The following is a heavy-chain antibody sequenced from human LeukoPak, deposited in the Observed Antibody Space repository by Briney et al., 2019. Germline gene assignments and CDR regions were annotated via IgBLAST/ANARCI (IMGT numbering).Heavy chain of an antibody. CDR2: ISSSGSTI. CDR3: ARDMRVPAAIRGYYYGMDV. Sequence: GGSLRLSCAASGFTFSSYEMNWVRQAPGPRLKWVSYISSSGSTIYYADSVKARFTISRDNAKNSLYLQMNSLRAEDTAVYYCARDMRVPAAIRGYYYGMDVWGQGTTVTVSS. J-gene: IGHJ6*02. V-gene: IGHV3-48*03. CDR1: GFTFSSYE. D-gene: IGHD2-2*02.